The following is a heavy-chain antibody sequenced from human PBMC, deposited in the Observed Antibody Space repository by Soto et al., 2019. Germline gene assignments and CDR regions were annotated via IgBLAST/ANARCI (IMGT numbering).Heavy chain of an antibody. D-gene: IGHD6-6*01. Sequence: SEPLSLTFTGSCDSINDFYWNWIRQPPGKGLEWIGYIYYSGSTDYNPSLKGRVTISVDTSKNQFSLKLRSVTAVDTDVYSCARVGGVADRTCDYWGQGTLVTVSS. V-gene: IGHV4-59*01. CDR2: IYYSGST. CDR1: CDSINDFY. J-gene: IGHJ4*02. CDR3: ARVGGVADRTCDY.